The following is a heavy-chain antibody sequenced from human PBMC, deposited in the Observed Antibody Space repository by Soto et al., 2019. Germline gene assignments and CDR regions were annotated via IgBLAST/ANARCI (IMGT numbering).Heavy chain of an antibody. CDR1: GGSISSSS. CDR2: IYNNGRT. J-gene: IGHJ4*02. D-gene: IGHD2-2*01. V-gene: IGHV4-59*01. Sequence: ETLSLTCTVSGGSISSSSWSWLRQPPGRGLEWIGYIYNNGRTDYNPSLKSRVTISVDTSKNHFSLKLSSVTPADTAVYYCARARFCTSTSCYHYFDFWGQGTLVTVSS. CDR3: ARARFCTSTSCYHYFDF.